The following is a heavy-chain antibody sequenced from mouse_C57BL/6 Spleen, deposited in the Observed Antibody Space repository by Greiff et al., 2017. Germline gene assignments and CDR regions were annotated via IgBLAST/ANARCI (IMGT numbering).Heavy chain of an antibody. Sequence: EVKLVESEGGLVQPGSSMKLSCTASGFTFSDYYMAWVRQVPEKGLEWVANINYDGSSTYYLDSLKSRFIISRDNAKNMLYMQMSSLTSEDTATYYCARAHYEGGYFDDWGQGTTLTVSS. J-gene: IGHJ2*01. D-gene: IGHD2-4*01. CDR3: ARAHYEGGYFDD. CDR2: INYDGSST. V-gene: IGHV5-16*01. CDR1: GFTFSDYY.